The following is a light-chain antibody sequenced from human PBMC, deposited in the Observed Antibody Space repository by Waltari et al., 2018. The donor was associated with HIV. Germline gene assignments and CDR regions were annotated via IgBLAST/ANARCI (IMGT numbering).Light chain of an antibody. J-gene: IGKJ4*01. Sequence: DIVMTQSPDSLAVSMVARATVTCTSSRPVLYYLNYLAWYKEKPGQAPKVLIYWASTRAFGVPDRFSGSGSGTDFSLTISRVQADDVAIYYCQQYYTLRSTFGGGTKIEI. CDR3: QQYYTLRST. CDR2: WAS. V-gene: IGKV4-1*01. CDR1: RPVLYYLNY.